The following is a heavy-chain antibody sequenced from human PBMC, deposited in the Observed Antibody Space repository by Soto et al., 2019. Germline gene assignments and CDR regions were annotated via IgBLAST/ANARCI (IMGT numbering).Heavy chain of an antibody. CDR3: ARGSSGLFESFDI. CDR1: GGTFSSYA. V-gene: IGHV1-69*01. Sequence: GASVKVSCKASGGTFSSYAISWVRQAPGQGLEWMGGIIPIFGTASYAQKFQGRVTITADESTSTAYMELSSLRTEDTAVYYCARGSSGLFESFDIWGQGTMVTVS. CDR2: IIPIFGTA. D-gene: IGHD6-19*01. J-gene: IGHJ3*02.